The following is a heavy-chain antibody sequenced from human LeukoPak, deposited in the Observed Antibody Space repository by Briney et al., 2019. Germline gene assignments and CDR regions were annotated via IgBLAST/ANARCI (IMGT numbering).Heavy chain of an antibody. CDR2: ISGSGGDT. CDR3: ATAKQPRRYLDY. J-gene: IGHJ4*02. D-gene: IGHD6-13*01. CDR1: GFTFSNNP. Sequence: GGSLRLSCVGSGFTFSNNPLSWVRQAPGKGLEWVSAISGSGGDTYYADSVRGRFTISRDNSKNTLFRQMNTLRADDTAVYYCATAKQPRRYLDYWGQGTLVTVSS. V-gene: IGHV3-23*01.